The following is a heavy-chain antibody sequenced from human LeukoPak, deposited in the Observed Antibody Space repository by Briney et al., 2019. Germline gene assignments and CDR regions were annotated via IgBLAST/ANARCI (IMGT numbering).Heavy chain of an antibody. J-gene: IGHJ3*02. V-gene: IGHV4-39*01. CDR2: IYYSGST. Sequence: SETLSLTCTVSGGSISSSSYYWGWIRQPPGKGLGWIGSIYYSGSTYYKPSLKSRVTISVDTSKNQFSLKLSSVTAADTAVYYCARLAVVAAFDIWGQGTMVTVSS. CDR3: ARLAVVAAFDI. D-gene: IGHD2-2*01. CDR1: GGSISSSSYY.